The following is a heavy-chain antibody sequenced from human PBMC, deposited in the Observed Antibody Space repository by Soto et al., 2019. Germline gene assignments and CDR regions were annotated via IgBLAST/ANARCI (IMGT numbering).Heavy chain of an antibody. Sequence: QVQMQQSGPGLVRPSQTLSLTCAISGDSVASNSVTWDGIRQSPSRGLEWLRRTYYRSKWYNDSAVSVKSRLLINPDTSTNQFPPHLNSVTPEDTAMYYCARLIRNSWFTHWRQGTLVTVAS. CDR2: TYYRSKWYN. V-gene: IGHV6-1*01. D-gene: IGHD6-13*01. CDR3: ARLIRNSWFTH. J-gene: IGHJ4*02. CDR1: GDSVASNSVT.